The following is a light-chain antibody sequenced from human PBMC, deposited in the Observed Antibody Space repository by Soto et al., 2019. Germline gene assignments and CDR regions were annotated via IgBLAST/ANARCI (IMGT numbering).Light chain of an antibody. J-gene: IGKJ1*01. CDR2: DAS. Sequence: EIVLTQSPATLSLSPGERATLSCRASQSVRSNLAWYQQKPGQAPRLLIYDASNRATGIPGRFSGSGSGTDFTLTITNLEPEDFAVYYCQQRSNWPWTFGQGAKXEIK. CDR1: QSVRSN. CDR3: QQRSNWPWT. V-gene: IGKV3-11*01.